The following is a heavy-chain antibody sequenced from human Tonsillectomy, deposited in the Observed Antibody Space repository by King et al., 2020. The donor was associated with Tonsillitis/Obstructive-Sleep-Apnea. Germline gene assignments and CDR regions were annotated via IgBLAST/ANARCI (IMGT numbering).Heavy chain of an antibody. D-gene: IGHD3-10*01. Sequence: VQLVESGAEVKKPGASVKVSCKASGYTFTSYGISWVRQAPGQGLEWMGWISAYNGNTNYAQKLQGRVTMITDTSTSTAYMELRSLRSDDTTVYYCARDLLLWFGDHDAFDIWGQGTMVTVSS. CDR1: GYTFTSYG. CDR3: ARDLLLWFGDHDAFDI. CDR2: ISAYNGNT. V-gene: IGHV1-18*01. J-gene: IGHJ3*02.